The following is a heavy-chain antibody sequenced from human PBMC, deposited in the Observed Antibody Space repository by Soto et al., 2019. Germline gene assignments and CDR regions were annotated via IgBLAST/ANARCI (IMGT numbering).Heavy chain of an antibody. Sequence: QVQLVQSGAEVKKPGASVKVSCKASGYTFTGFYLHWVRQAPGQGLEWMAWINPNGGTANYAQNFQGRVTLTRDTSISTAFMELSNLKSDDTAVYYCARTEMTTLPYFVYWGQGTLVTVPS. CDR3: ARTEMTTLPYFVY. D-gene: IGHD3-16*01. CDR1: GYTFTGFY. J-gene: IGHJ4*02. V-gene: IGHV1-2*02. CDR2: INPNGGTA.